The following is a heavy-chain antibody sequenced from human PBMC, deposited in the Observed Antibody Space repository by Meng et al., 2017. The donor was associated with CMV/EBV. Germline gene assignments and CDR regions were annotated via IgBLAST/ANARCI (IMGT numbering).Heavy chain of an antibody. V-gene: IGHV4-61*01. J-gene: IGHJ4*02. D-gene: IGHD1-26*01. CDR1: GGSVSSNNYY. CDR2: IYKSGST. CDR3: ARDNLGGSYDY. Sequence: CTVSGGSVSSNNYYWTWIRQPTGKGLEWIGYIYKSGSTNYNPSLKSRVTISADTSKNQFSLKLSSVTAADTAVYYCARDNLGGSYDYWGQGTLVTVSS.